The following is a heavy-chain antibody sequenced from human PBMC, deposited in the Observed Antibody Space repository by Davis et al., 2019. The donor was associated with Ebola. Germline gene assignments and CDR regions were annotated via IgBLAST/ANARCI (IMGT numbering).Heavy chain of an antibody. Sequence: MPSETLSLTCTVSGDSMTGYYWSWIRQSAGKGLEWIGYVYYSGSANYNPSLKSRVTMSVDTSKNQFSLKLSSVTAADTAVYYCASQRTYYYDSSGYYLRRTFDYWGQGTLVTVSS. CDR3: ASQRTYYYDSSGYYLRRTFDY. D-gene: IGHD3-22*01. V-gene: IGHV4-59*08. CDR1: GDSMTGYY. CDR2: VYYSGSA. J-gene: IGHJ4*02.